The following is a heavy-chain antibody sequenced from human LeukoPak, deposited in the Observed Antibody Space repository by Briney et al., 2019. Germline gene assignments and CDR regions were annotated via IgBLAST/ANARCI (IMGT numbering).Heavy chain of an antibody. V-gene: IGHV3-23*01. J-gene: IGHJ4*02. D-gene: IGHD3-10*01. CDR3: AKVKKYSYYYGSGTASPFDY. CDR1: GFTFSSYA. Sequence: GGSLRLSCAASGFTFSSYAMSWVRQAPGKGLEWVSAISGSGGSTYYADSVKGRVTISRDNSKNTLYLQMNSLRAEDTAVYYCAKVKKYSYYYGSGTASPFDYWGQGTLVTVSS. CDR2: ISGSGGST.